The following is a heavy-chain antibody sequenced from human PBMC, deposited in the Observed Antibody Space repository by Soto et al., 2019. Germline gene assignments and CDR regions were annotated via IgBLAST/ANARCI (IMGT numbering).Heavy chain of an antibody. V-gene: IGHV3-7*01. CDR1: GFTFSSYW. CDR2: IKQDGSEK. J-gene: IGHJ4*02. Sequence: EVQLVESGGGLVQPGGSLRLSCAASGFTFSSYWMSWVRQAPGKGLEWVANIKQDGSEKYYVDSVKGRFTISRDNAKNSLYLQMNSLRAEDTAVYYCAREYNWNYYSVGPYFDYWGQGTLVTVSS. D-gene: IGHD1-7*01. CDR3: AREYNWNYYSVGPYFDY.